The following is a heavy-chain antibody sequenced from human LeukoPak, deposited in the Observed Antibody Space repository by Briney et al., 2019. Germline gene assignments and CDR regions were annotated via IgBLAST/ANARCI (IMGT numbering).Heavy chain of an antibody. J-gene: IGHJ4*02. CDR2: INSDGSST. V-gene: IGHV3-74*01. CDR3: AASGYSYGGDYFDY. CDR1: GFTFSSYW. Sequence: GGSLRLSCAASGFTFSSYWMHWVRQAPGKGLVWVSRINSDGSSTSYADSVKGRFTISRDNAKNTLYLQMNSLRAEDTAVYYCAASGYSYGGDYFDYWGQGTLVTVSS. D-gene: IGHD5-18*01.